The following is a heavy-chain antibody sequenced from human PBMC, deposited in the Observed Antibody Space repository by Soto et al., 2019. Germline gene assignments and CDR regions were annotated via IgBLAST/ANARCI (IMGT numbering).Heavy chain of an antibody. D-gene: IGHD6-19*01. Sequence: ASVKVSCKASGYTFTSYGISWVRQAPGQGLEWMGWISAYNGNTNYAQKLQGRVTMTTDTSTSTAYMELRSLRSDDTAVYYCARDKGIAVAGDYYYYYGMDVWGQGTTVTVSS. CDR2: ISAYNGNT. CDR1: GYTFTSYG. V-gene: IGHV1-18*01. J-gene: IGHJ6*02. CDR3: ARDKGIAVAGDYYYYYGMDV.